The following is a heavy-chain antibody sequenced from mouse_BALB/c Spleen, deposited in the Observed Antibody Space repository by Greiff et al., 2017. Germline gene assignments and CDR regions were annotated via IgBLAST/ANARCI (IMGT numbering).Heavy chain of an antibody. CDR2: ISTYYGNT. CDR1: SYTFTDYA. Sequence: QVQLQQSGPELVRPGVSVKISCKGSSYTFTDYAMHWVKQSHAKSLEWIGVISTYYGNTNYNQKFKGKATMTVDKSSSTAYMELARLTSEDSAVYYCARSGGYDEDYYAMDYWGQGTSVTVSS. V-gene: IGHV1-67*01. J-gene: IGHJ4*01. CDR3: ARSGGYDEDYYAMDY. D-gene: IGHD2-2*01.